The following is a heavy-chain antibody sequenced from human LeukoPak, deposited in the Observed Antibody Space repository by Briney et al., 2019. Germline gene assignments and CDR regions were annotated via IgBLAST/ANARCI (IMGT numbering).Heavy chain of an antibody. Sequence: GGSLRLSCAASGFTFSSYWMSWVRQAPGKGLEWVANIKQDGSEKYYVDSVEGRFTISRDNAKNSLYLQMSSLRAEDTAVYFCARGQTTVTNWGQGTLVTVSS. CDR1: GFTFSSYW. CDR3: ARGQTTVTN. CDR2: IKQDGSEK. D-gene: IGHD4-17*01. V-gene: IGHV3-7*03. J-gene: IGHJ4*02.